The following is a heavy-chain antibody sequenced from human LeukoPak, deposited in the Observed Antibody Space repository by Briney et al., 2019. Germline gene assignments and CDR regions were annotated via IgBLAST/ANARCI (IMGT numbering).Heavy chain of an antibody. D-gene: IGHD3-3*01. CDR2: IYFNGNT. Sequence: SETLSLTCNVSGGSISSFYWSWIRQPPGNGLEWSGNIYFNGNTNYNPSLRSRVTISVDTSKNRFSLKLSSVTAADTAVYYCARDRRITIFGVLIQTGEYYYGMDVWGQGTTVTVSS. CDR1: GGSISSFY. J-gene: IGHJ6*02. V-gene: IGHV4-59*01. CDR3: ARDRRITIFGVLIQTGEYYYGMDV.